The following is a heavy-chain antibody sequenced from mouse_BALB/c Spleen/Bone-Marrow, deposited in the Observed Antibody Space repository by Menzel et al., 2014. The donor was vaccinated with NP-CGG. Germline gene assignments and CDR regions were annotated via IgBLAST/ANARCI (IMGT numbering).Heavy chain of an antibody. CDR1: GFTFTDYY. Sequence: DVMLVESGGGLVQPGGSLRLSCATSGFTFTDYYMSWVRQPPGKALEWLGFIRNKANGYTTEYSASVKGRFTTSRDNSQSILYLQMNTLRAEDSATYYRARDDYDWYFDVWGAGTTVTVSS. CDR3: ARDDYDWYFDV. D-gene: IGHD2-4*01. V-gene: IGHV7-3*02. J-gene: IGHJ1*01. CDR2: IRNKANGYTT.